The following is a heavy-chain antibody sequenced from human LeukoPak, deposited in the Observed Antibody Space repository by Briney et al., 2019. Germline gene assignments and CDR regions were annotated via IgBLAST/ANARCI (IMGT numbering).Heavy chain of an antibody. Sequence: GGSLRLSCAASGFTFSSYSMNWVRQAPGKGLEWVSSISSSSSYIYYADSVKGRFTISRDDAKNSLYLQMNSLRAEDTAVYYCARGNSGYDSAFDYWGQGTLVTVSS. J-gene: IGHJ4*02. CDR1: GFTFSSYS. V-gene: IGHV3-21*01. D-gene: IGHD5-12*01. CDR2: ISSSSSYI. CDR3: ARGNSGYDSAFDY.